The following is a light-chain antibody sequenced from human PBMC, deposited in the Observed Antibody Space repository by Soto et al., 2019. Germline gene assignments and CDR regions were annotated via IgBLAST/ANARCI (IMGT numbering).Light chain of an antibody. CDR2: DAS. Sequence: EIVLTQSPGTLSLSPGERSTLSCSASQSVSSTYLAWYQQKPGQPPRFLIYDASSRATGVPDRFSGSGSGTDFTLTISRLEPEDFATYYCQQLNSYPSTFGGGTKVDIK. CDR3: QQLNSYPST. J-gene: IGKJ4*01. V-gene: IGKV3D-20*02. CDR1: QSVSSTY.